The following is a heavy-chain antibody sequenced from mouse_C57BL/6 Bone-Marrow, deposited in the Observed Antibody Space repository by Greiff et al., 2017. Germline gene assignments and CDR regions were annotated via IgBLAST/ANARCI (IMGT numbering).Heavy chain of an antibody. Sequence: QVQLQQSGAELARPGASVKLSCKASGYTFTSYGISWVKQRTGQGLEWIGEIYPRSGNTYYNEKFKGKATLTADKSSSTAYMELRSLTSEDAAVYFCARWGYYYGSSHGYFDVWGTGTTVTVSS. CDR2: IYPRSGNT. J-gene: IGHJ1*03. D-gene: IGHD1-1*01. CDR3: ARWGYYYGSSHGYFDV. CDR1: GYTFTSYG. V-gene: IGHV1-81*01.